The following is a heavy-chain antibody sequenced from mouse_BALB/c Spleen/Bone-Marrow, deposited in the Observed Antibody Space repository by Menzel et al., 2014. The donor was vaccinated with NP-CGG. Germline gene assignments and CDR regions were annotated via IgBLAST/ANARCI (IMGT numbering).Heavy chain of an antibody. J-gene: IGHJ2*01. CDR2: INPDSSTI. CDR3: ARGNYYGNLDY. D-gene: IGHD2-1*01. V-gene: IGHV4-1*02. CDR1: GFDFSRWW. Sequence: EVMLVASGGGPVQPGGSLKLSCAASGFDFSRWWMSWVRQAPGKGLEWIGEINPDSSTINYTPSLKDKFIISRDNAKHTLYLQMSKVRSEDTTLYYCARGNYYGNLDYWGQGTTLPVS.